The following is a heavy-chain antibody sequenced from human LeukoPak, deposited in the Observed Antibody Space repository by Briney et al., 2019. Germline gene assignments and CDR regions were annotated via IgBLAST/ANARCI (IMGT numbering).Heavy chain of an antibody. V-gene: IGHV3-66*01. Sequence: GGSLRLSCAASGFTVSSNFMSWARQAPGKGLERVSFMYSGGSTTYADSVKGRFTISRDNSKNALYLQIHRQRVEHTAVYYCALGLVTDYWGQGTLVTVSS. CDR3: ALGLVTDY. D-gene: IGHD3-9*01. CDR1: GFTVSSNF. CDR2: MYSGGST. J-gene: IGHJ4*02.